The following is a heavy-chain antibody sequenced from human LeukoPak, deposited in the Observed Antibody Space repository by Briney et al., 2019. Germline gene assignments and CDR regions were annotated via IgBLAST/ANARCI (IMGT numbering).Heavy chain of an antibody. CDR1: RASISDNY. CDR2: TDTSGDT. Sequence: PSETLSLTCTVSRASISDNYWSWSRQPAGKALEWIGRTDTSGDTNYNPSLKSRASVSVDTSKNQFYLSLRYVTAADTAVYYCTIGGASGSLAHWGPGTLVTVSS. CDR3: TIGGASGSLAH. V-gene: IGHV4-4*07. D-gene: IGHD6-13*01. J-gene: IGHJ4*02.